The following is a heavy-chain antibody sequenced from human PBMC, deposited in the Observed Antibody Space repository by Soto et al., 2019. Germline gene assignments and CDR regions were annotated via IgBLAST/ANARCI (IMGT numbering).Heavy chain of an antibody. CDR3: ARDPPATRHGMDV. Sequence: GGSLKLSSAASGFTVSSNYMSGVRQAPGKGLEGFSVIYSGGATYYAASVSGRFTISRDNSKSTLYLQTKSLRAEDTAVYYCARDPPATRHGMDVWGQGTTVTVSS. CDR1: GFTVSSNY. V-gene: IGHV3-53*01. CDR2: IYSGGAT. J-gene: IGHJ6*02.